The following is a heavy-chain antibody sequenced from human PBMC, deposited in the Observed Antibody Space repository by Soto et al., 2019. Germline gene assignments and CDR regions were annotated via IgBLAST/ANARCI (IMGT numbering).Heavy chain of an antibody. V-gene: IGHV1-8*01. D-gene: IGHD1-1*01. CDR2: VSPDHGNA. J-gene: IGHJ4*02. CDR1: GYSFTDYD. CDR3: EVTTGS. Sequence: QVQVVQSRAEVKKPGASVKVSCKTSGYSFTDYDINWVRQAPGQGLEWMGWVSPDHGNAGYAQNLEGRXTLTTNTSINTAYMALNSLTSEDTAVYYCEVTTGSWGQGTMVTVSS.